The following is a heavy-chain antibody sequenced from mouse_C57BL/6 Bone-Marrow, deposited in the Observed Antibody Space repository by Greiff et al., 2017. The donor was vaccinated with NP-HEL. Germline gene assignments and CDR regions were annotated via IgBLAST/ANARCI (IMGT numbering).Heavy chain of an antibody. J-gene: IGHJ4*01. Sequence: QVQLQQPGAELVKPGASVKVSCKASGYTFTSYWMHWVKQRPGQGLEWIGRIHPSDSDTNYNQKFKGKATLPVDKSSSTAYMQLSSLTSEASAVYYCAMGTDYGSSYYAMDYWGQGTSVTVSS. CDR1: GYTFTSYW. CDR3: AMGTDYGSSYYAMDY. V-gene: IGHV1-74*01. D-gene: IGHD1-1*01. CDR2: IHPSDSDT.